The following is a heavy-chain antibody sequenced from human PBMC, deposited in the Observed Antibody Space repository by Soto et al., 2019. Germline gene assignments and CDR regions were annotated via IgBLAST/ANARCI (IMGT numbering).Heavy chain of an antibody. D-gene: IGHD3-9*01. Sequence: GASVKVSCKASGYTFTGYYMHWVRQAPGQGLEWMGWINPNSGGTNYAQKFQGRVTMTRDTSISTAYMELSRLRSDDTAVCYCARDYDILTGPNWFDPWGQGTLVTVSS. CDR3: ARDYDILTGPNWFDP. J-gene: IGHJ5*02. V-gene: IGHV1-2*02. CDR2: INPNSGGT. CDR1: GYTFTGYY.